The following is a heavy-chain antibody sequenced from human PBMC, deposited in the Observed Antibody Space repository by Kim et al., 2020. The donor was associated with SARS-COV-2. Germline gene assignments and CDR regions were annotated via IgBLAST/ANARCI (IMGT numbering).Heavy chain of an antibody. J-gene: IGHJ5*02. Sequence: GGSLRLSCAASGFTFSSYAMSWVRQAPGKGLEWVSAISGSGGSTYYTDSVKGRFTISRDNSKNTLYLQMNSLRAEDTAVYYCAKDLRRGSVVVAASGGFDPWGQGTLVTVSS. D-gene: IGHD2-15*01. CDR3: AKDLRRGSVVVAASGGFDP. CDR1: GFTFSSYA. V-gene: IGHV3-23*01. CDR2: ISGSGGST.